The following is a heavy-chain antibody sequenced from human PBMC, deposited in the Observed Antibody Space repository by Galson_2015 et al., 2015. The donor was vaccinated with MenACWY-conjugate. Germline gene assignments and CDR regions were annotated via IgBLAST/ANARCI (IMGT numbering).Heavy chain of an antibody. CDR2: INVGSGTT. CDR3: ARARLGYGEDYFDP. J-gene: IGHJ5*02. Sequence: SVKVSCKASGATFSNYAMHWLRQAPGQRLEYMGRINVGSGTTRSSQKFQDRVTIITDTSANTAYMELSSLRSEDTAVYFCARARLGYGEDYFDPWGQGTLVTVSS. CDR1: GATFSNYA. D-gene: IGHD5-12*01. V-gene: IGHV1-3*01.